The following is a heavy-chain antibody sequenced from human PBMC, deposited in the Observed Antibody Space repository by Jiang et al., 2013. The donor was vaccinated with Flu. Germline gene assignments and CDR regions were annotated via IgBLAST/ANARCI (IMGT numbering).Heavy chain of an antibody. J-gene: IGHJ4*02. Sequence: LLKPSETLSLTCTVSGGSISSYYWSWIRQPPGKGLEWIGYIYYSGSTNYNPSLKSRVTISVDTSKNQFSLKLSSVTAADTAVYYCARDYYDSSGYPFLGYWGQGTLVTVSS. CDR2: IYYSGST. V-gene: IGHV4-59*01. CDR1: GGSISSYY. CDR3: ARDYYDSSGYPFLGY. D-gene: IGHD3-22*01.